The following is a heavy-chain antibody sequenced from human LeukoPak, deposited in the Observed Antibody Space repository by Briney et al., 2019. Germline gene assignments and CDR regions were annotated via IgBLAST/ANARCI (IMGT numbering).Heavy chain of an antibody. CDR3: AHDNGAVAGESDAFDI. D-gene: IGHD6-19*01. Sequence: SGPTLVNPTQTLTLTCTFSGFSLSTSGVGVGWIRQPPGKALEWLALIYWDDDKRYSPSLKSRLTITKDTSKNQEVLTMTNMDPVDTATYYCAHDNGAVAGESDAFDIWGQGTMVTVSS. CDR2: IYWDDDK. CDR1: GFSLSTSGVG. J-gene: IGHJ3*02. V-gene: IGHV2-5*02.